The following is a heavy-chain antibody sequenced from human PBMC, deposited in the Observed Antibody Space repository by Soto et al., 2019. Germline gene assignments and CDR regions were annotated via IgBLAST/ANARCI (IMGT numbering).Heavy chain of an antibody. Sequence: KPSETLSLTCAVYGGSFSGYYWSWIRQPPEKGLEWIGEINHSGSTNYNPSLKSRVTIPVHTSKHHLPLTLRSVTATDTAVYYCERGPRRSQVGQYFYYMPVWGKGTTVTVSS. V-gene: IGHV4-34*01. CDR3: ERGPRRSQVGQYFYYMPV. CDR1: GGSFSGYY. J-gene: IGHJ6*03. D-gene: IGHD1-26*01. CDR2: INHSGST.